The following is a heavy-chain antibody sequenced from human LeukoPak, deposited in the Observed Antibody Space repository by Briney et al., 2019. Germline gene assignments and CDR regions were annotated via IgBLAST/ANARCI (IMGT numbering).Heavy chain of an antibody. CDR2: ISRDGSTP. Sequence: GGSLSLSCVASGFIFDDSFMHWVRQAPGKGLEWISLISRDGSTPYYADSVKGRFTISRDNSKNSLFLQMNRLTPEDTAVYYCARDIRGNYFDSWGQGTLVTVSS. CDR3: ARDIRGNYFDS. V-gene: IGHV3-43*01. J-gene: IGHJ4*02. CDR1: GFIFDDSF. D-gene: IGHD3-16*01.